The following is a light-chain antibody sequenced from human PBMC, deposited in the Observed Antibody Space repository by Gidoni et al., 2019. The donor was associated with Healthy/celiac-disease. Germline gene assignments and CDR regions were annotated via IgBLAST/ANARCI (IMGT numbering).Light chain of an antibody. V-gene: IGKV3-11*01. J-gene: IGKJ2*01. CDR3: QQRSNWHPT. CDR2: DAS. Sequence: ELVLTQPPSTLSLSPGERATLTCRASQSVSSYLAWYHQKPGKAPRRLIYDASTRATGNPARFSGSGSGTDFTLTISSLEPEDFAVYYCQQRSNWHPTFGQGTKLEIK. CDR1: QSVSSY.